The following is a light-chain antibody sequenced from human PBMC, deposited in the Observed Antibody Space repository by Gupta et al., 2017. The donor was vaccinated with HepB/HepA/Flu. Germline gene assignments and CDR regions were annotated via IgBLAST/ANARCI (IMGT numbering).Light chain of an antibody. J-gene: IGKJ2*01. CDR1: QSISNK. CDR2: RAS. V-gene: IGKV1-5*03. Sequence: DIQMTQSPSVLSASVGDRVTITCRASQSISNKLDWYQQKPGKAPKLLIYRASSLESGVPSRFSASGSVTEFTITISSLQLADFATYYCQQYNFYCAFGQGTKLEIK. CDR3: QQYNFYCA.